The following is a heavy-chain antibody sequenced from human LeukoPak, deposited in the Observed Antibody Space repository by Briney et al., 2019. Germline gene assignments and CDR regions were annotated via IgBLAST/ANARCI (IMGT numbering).Heavy chain of an antibody. CDR1: GFTFSAFG. D-gene: IGHD3-3*01. CDR2: ISSSSSYI. V-gene: IGHV3-21*01. Sequence: PGGSLRLSCAPSGFTFSAFGMNWVRPAPGKGLEWVSSISSSSSYIYYADSVKGRFTISRDNAKNSLYLEMNSLRAEDTAVYYCATSGGEFLECLYYYMDVWGKGTTVTVSS. CDR3: ATSGGEFLECLYYYMDV. J-gene: IGHJ6*03.